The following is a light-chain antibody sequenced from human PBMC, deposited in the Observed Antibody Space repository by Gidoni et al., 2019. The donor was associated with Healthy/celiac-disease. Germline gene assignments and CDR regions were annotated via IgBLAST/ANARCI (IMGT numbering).Light chain of an antibody. CDR2: DVS. Sequence: QSALTQPASVSGSPGQSITIPCTGTSSDVGGYNYVSWYQQHPGKAPKLMIYDVSNRPSGVSKRFSGSKSGNTASLTISGLQAEDEADYYCSSYTSSSTLGVFGGGTKLTVL. V-gene: IGLV2-14*01. CDR3: SSYTSSSTLGV. J-gene: IGLJ2*01. CDR1: SSDVGGYNY.